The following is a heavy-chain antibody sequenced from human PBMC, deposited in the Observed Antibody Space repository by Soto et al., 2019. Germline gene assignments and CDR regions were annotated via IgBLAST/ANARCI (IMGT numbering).Heavy chain of an antibody. Sequence: VQVVQSGAEVKKPGSSVKVSYKASGGTFSSFAFTWVRQAPGQGLEWMGGVIPLFGPPTYSQNFQGRVTITAVASTGTVYMELSSLTSDDTALFFCATDLVGAAGPYDFAWWGQGPLVTVSS. V-gene: IGHV1-69*12. J-gene: IGHJ4*02. CDR1: GGTFSSFA. CDR3: ATDLVGAAGPYDFAW. D-gene: IGHD2-15*01. CDR2: VIPLFGPP.